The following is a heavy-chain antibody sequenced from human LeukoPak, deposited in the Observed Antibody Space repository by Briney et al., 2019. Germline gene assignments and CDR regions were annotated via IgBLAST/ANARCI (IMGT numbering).Heavy chain of an antibody. Sequence: GGSLRLSCTASGFTFGDYAMSWVRQAPGKALERVGFIRRKAYDGTTEYAASVKGRFTISRDDSKSIAYLQMNSLKTEDTAVYYCTTDRVPIDFGFHYYGSGSYYHDYWGQGTLVTVSS. D-gene: IGHD3-10*01. J-gene: IGHJ4*02. V-gene: IGHV3-49*04. CDR1: GFTFGDYA. CDR3: TTDRVPIDFGFHYYGSGSYYHDY. CDR2: IRRKAYDGTT.